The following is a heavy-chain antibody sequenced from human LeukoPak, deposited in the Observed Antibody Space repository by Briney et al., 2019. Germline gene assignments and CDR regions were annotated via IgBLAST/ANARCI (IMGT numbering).Heavy chain of an antibody. D-gene: IGHD2-15*01. CDR1: GGSISSSSYY. Sequence: SETLSLTCTVSGGSISSSSYYWGWIRQPPGKGLEWIGSIYYSGSTYYNPSLKSRVTISVDTSKNQFSLHLSSVTAADTAVYYCARATLGYCSGGSCYSEVTYDYWGQGTLVTVSS. J-gene: IGHJ4*02. V-gene: IGHV4-39*01. CDR2: IYYSGST. CDR3: ARATLGYCSGGSCYSEVTYDY.